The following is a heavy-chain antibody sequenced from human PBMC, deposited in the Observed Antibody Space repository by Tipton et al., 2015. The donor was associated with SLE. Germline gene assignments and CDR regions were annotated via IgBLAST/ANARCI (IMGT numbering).Heavy chain of an antibody. D-gene: IGHD4-23*01. Sequence: GSLRLSCAASGFTFSSYWMNWVRQAPGKGLEWVSSISSSSSYIYYADSVKGRFTISRDNAKNSLYLQMNSLRAEDTAVYYCARDGGPIPFDYWGQGTLVTVSS. J-gene: IGHJ4*02. CDR1: GFTFSSYW. V-gene: IGHV3-21*03. CDR2: ISSSSSYI. CDR3: ARDGGPIPFDY.